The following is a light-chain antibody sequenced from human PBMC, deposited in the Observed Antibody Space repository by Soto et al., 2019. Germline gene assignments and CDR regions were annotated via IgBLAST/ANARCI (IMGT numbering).Light chain of an antibody. V-gene: IGKV3-20*01. CDR1: QTISSNY. J-gene: IGKJ1*01. CDR3: QQYVSWT. CDR2: GTS. Sequence: EIVLTQSPATLSVSPGERAILSYRASQTISSNYLAWYQQKPGQAPSLLIYGTSSRATDIPDRFSGSGSGTDFTITISRLEPEDSAIYYCQQYVSWTFGQGTKVEIK.